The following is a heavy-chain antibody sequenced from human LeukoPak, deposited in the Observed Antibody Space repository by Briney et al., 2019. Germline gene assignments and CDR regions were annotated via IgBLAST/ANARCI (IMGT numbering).Heavy chain of an antibody. D-gene: IGHD5-18*01. CDR2: INHSGST. Sequence: SETLSLTCAVYGGSFSGYYWSWIRQPPGKGLEWIGEINHSGSTNYNPSLKSRVTISVDTSKSQFSLKVSSVTAADTAVYNCARGPEIQLWLPHYYYYGMDVWGQGTTVTVSS. V-gene: IGHV4-34*01. CDR3: ARGPEIQLWLPHYYYYGMDV. J-gene: IGHJ6*02. CDR1: GGSFSGYY.